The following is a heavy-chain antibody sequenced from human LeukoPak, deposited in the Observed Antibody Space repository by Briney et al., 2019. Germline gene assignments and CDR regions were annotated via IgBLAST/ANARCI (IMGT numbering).Heavy chain of an antibody. CDR3: ARGPRRYSSSWYVQNY. J-gene: IGHJ4*02. CDR2: MNPNSGNT. V-gene: IGHV1-8*02. CDR1: GYTFTGYG. Sequence: ASVKVSCKASGYTFTGYGISWVRQAPGQGLEWTGWMNPNSGNTGYAQKFQGRVTMTRNTSISTAYMELSSLRSEDTAVYYCARGPRRYSSSWYVQNYWGQGTLVTVSS. D-gene: IGHD6-13*01.